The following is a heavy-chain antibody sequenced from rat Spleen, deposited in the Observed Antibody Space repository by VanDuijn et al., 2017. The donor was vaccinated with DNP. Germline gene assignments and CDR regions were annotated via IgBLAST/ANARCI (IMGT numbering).Heavy chain of an antibody. J-gene: IGHJ2*01. CDR3: ARGDTTAQTFDY. V-gene: IGHV5-22*01. CDR1: GFTFSNYY. D-gene: IGHD2-1*01. CDR2: INYDGSGT. Sequence: EVQVVESGGGLVQPGRSLKLSCAASGFTFSNYYMGWVRQAPKKGLEWVASINYDGSGTYYGNSVKGRFTISRDNAKSTLYLQMNSLRSEDTASYYCARGDTTAQTFDYWGQGVMVTVSS.